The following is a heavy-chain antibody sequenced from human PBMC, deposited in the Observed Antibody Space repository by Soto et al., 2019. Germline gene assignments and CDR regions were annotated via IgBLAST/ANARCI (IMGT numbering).Heavy chain of an antibody. J-gene: IGHJ4*02. CDR1: GGSISSGGYS. CDR2: IYHSGST. D-gene: IGHD3-3*02. Sequence: QLQLQESGSGLVKPSQTLSLTCAVSGGSISSGGYSWSWIRQPPGKVLEWIGYIYHSGSTYYNPSLKSRVTIAVDRSQNPLSLKLSSVTAADTAVYYCARVADYWGQGTLGTVSS. CDR3: ARVADY. V-gene: IGHV4-30-2*01.